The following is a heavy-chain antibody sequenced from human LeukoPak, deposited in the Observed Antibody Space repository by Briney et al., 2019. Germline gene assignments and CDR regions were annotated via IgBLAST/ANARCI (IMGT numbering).Heavy chain of an antibody. CDR3: ARERRGVRGVDLYYYYMDV. Sequence: ASVKVFCKASGGTFSSYAISWVRQAPGQGLEWMGGIIPIFGTANYAQKFQGRVTITADESTSTAYMELSSLRSEDTAVYYCARERRGVRGVDLYYYYMDVWGKGTTVTISS. J-gene: IGHJ6*03. V-gene: IGHV1-69*13. D-gene: IGHD3-10*01. CDR2: IIPIFGTA. CDR1: GGTFSSYA.